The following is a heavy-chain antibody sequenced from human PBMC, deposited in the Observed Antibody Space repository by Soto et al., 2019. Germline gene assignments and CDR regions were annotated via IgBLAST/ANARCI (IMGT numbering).Heavy chain of an antibody. CDR1: GFTFSSYA. D-gene: IGHD5-12*01. CDR3: AKGPGEMATIEMAFDI. Sequence: GWSPRLSCAASGFTFSSYAMGWVRQAPGKGLEWVSAISGSGGSTYYADSVKGRFTISRDNSKNTLYLQMNSLRAEDTAVYYCAKGPGEMATIEMAFDIWGQGTMVTVSS. CDR2: ISGSGGST. J-gene: IGHJ3*02. V-gene: IGHV3-23*01.